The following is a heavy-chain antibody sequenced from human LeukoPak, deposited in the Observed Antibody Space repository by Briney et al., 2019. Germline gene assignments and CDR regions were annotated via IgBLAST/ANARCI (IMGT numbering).Heavy chain of an antibody. CDR1: GFTFSSYG. J-gene: IGHJ5*02. CDR3: ARSAGGSGSFP. V-gene: IGHV3-33*01. Sequence: PGGSLRLSCAASGFTFSSYGMHWVRQAPGKGLEWVAVIWYDGSNKYYADSVKGRFTISRDNSKNTLYLQMNSLRAEDTAVHYCARSAGGSGSFPWGQGTLVTVSS. D-gene: IGHD3-10*01. CDR2: IWYDGSNK.